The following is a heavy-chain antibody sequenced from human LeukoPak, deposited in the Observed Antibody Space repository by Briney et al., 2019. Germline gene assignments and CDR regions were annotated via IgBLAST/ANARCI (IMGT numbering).Heavy chain of an antibody. CDR1: GFTFGNYW. Sequence: GGSLRLSCAASGFTFGNYWMHWVRQIPGKGLMWVSRINPDGSDTAYADSVKGRFTFSRDNAKRTLYLQMNSLRVEDMAVYYCTRDSFSSRGGIYYYFGMDVWGQGTTVTVSS. CDR2: INPDGSDT. V-gene: IGHV3-74*03. J-gene: IGHJ6*02. D-gene: IGHD6-13*01. CDR3: TRDSFSSRGGIYYYFGMDV.